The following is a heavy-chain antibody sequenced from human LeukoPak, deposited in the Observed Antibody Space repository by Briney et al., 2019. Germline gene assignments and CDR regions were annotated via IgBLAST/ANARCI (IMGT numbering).Heavy chain of an antibody. CDR1: GYTLTSYD. CDR3: ARHVGYYYYMDV. Sequence: ASVKVSCKASGYTLTSYDINWVRQATGQGLEWMGWMNPNSGNTGYAQKFQGRVTMTRNTSISTAYMELSSLRSEDTAVYYCARHVGYYYYMDVWGKGTTVTVSS. J-gene: IGHJ6*03. CDR2: MNPNSGNT. V-gene: IGHV1-8*01.